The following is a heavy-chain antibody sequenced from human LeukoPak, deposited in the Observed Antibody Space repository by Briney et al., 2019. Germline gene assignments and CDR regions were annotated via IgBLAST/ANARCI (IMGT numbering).Heavy chain of an antibody. J-gene: IGHJ4*02. CDR2: ISSDGRVE. CDR3: ARDTLNGPFVISLDY. CDR1: GFSFSSYE. Sequence: PGGSLRLSCAASGFSFSSYEMNWVRLAPGKGLEWVSHISSDGRVETYVDSVRGRFTMSRDNAKNFLFLQMSGLRAEDTAVYYCARDTLNGPFVISLDYWGQGALVTVSS. V-gene: IGHV3-48*03. D-gene: IGHD3-9*01.